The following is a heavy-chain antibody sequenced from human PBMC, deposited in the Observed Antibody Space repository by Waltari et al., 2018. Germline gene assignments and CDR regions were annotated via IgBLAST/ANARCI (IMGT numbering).Heavy chain of an antibody. CDR2: VQHDGTEK. CDR3: ARDGRGVNSQFNLFDL. Sequence: EVQLVESGGGLVQSGGSLRLSCEDSGSTFSNDWVTGRRQAPGKGLEWVANVQHDGTEKYYLDSVKCRFTISRDNAKSSLYLQMDSLRAEDTAIYYCARDGRGVNSQFNLFDLWGQGLQVTVSS. V-gene: IGHV3-7*01. J-gene: IGHJ5*02. D-gene: IGHD2-8*01. CDR1: GSTFSNDW.